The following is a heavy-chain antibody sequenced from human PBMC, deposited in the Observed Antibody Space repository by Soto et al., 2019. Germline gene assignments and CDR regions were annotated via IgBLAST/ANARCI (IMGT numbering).Heavy chain of an antibody. CDR3: AKGTGAPRYNWFDP. Sequence: SETLSLTCAVSCGSISSSNWWSWVRQPPGKGLEWIGEIYHSGSTNYNPSLKSRVTISVDKSKNQFSLKLSSVTAADTAVYYCAKGTGAPRYNWFDPWGQGTLVTVSS. CDR1: CGSISSSNW. CDR2: IYHSGST. D-gene: IGHD1-26*01. J-gene: IGHJ5*02. V-gene: IGHV4-4*02.